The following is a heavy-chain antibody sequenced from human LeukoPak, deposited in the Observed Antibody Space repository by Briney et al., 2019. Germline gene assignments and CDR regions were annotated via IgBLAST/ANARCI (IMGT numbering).Heavy chain of an antibody. CDR3: ANWDLVVPAAIEIDS. Sequence: PTETLSLTCTVSGGSISSSSYYWGWIRQPPGKGLEWIGSIYYSGSTYYNPSLKSRVTISVDTSKNQFSLKLFSVTAADTAIYYCANWDLVVPAAIEIDSWGQGTLVTVSS. CDR2: IYYSGST. D-gene: IGHD2-2*01. CDR1: GGSISSSSYY. J-gene: IGHJ4*02. V-gene: IGHV4-39*01.